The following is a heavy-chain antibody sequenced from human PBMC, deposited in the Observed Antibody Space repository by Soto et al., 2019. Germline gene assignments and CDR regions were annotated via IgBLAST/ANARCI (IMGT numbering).Heavy chain of an antibody. V-gene: IGHV1-69*13. D-gene: IGHD6-19*01. J-gene: IGHJ5*02. Sequence: GASVKVSCKASGGTFSSYAISWVRQAPGQGLEWMGGIIPIFGTANYAQKFQGRVTITADESTSTAYMELSSLRSEDTAVYYCARAGTPSGWSDRPNWFDPWGQETLVTVSS. CDR2: IIPIFGTA. CDR1: GGTFSSYA. CDR3: ARAGTPSGWSDRPNWFDP.